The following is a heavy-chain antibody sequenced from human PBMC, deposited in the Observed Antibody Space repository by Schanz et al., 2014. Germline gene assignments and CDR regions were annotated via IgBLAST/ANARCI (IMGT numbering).Heavy chain of an antibody. Sequence: QVQLVQSGAEVKKPGASVKVSCKASGYTFTSYGITWVRQAPGQGLEWMGWISPYNGNTNYAQKLQGRVTMTTDTSTSTTYMELSSLRSDDTAVYYCARVQDDIVTGAEYYYGMDVWGQGTTVTVSS. CDR1: GYTFTSYG. V-gene: IGHV1-18*01. J-gene: IGHJ6*02. CDR2: ISPYNGNT. D-gene: IGHD3-9*01. CDR3: ARVQDDIVTGAEYYYGMDV.